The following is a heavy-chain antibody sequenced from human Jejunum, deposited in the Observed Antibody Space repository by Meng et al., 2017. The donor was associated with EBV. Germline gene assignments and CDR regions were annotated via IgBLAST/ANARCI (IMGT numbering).Heavy chain of an antibody. CDR2: IYHSGST. J-gene: IGHJ4*02. CDR3: ARYGSGYFPALWY. CDR1: GDSLRSSNW. Sequence: QVQLAGSGPGLVKPSGPLALTCAVSGDSLRSSNWWSWVRQPPGKGLEWIGEIYHSGSTNYNPSLKSRVTISVDKSKNQFSLKLSSVTAADTAVYYCARYGSGYFPALWYWGQGTLVTVSS. D-gene: IGHD3-3*01. V-gene: IGHV4-4*02.